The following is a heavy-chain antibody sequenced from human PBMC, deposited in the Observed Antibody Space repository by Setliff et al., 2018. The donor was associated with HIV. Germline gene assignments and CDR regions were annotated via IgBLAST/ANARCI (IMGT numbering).Heavy chain of an antibody. D-gene: IGHD5-18*01. Sequence: SETLSLTCTVSGGSIRIYYWNWIRQPAGKGLEWIGRIHTSGNTNYNPSLKSRVTMSVDTSKNHSSLKLSSVTAADTAVYYCARDLSGYSYGSYYYYMDVWGKGTTVTVSS. V-gene: IGHV4-4*07. CDR1: GGSIRIYY. J-gene: IGHJ6*03. CDR3: ARDLSGYSYGSYYYYMDV. CDR2: IHTSGNT.